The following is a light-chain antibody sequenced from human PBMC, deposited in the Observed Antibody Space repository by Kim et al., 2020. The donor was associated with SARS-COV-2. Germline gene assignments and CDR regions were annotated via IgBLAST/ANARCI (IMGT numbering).Light chain of an antibody. CDR1: QNLSSSY. CDR3: QQYRESPYT. V-gene: IGKV3-20*01. Sequence: LSPGERGTLSCRASQNLSSSYLAWYQQKPGLAPRLLIFGASNRATGIPDTFVGSGSGTDFTLTINRLEPEDFVVYYCQQYRESPYTFGQGTKLEI. CDR2: GAS. J-gene: IGKJ2*01.